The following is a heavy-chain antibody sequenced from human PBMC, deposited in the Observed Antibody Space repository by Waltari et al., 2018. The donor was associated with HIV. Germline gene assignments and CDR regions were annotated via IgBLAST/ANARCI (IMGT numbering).Heavy chain of an antibody. CDR2: IFYSGST. Sequence: QLQLKESGPGLVKPSETLPLTCTVSGGYISSYSNCWGWIRQPPGKGLEWIGSIFYSGSTYYNPSLKSRVTISVDTSKNQFSLKLSSVTAADTAVYYCARHVGSFYRSSSDLGFDYWGQGTLVTVSS. D-gene: IGHD6-6*01. CDR3: ARHVGSFYRSSSDLGFDY. CDR1: GGYISSYSNC. J-gene: IGHJ4*02. V-gene: IGHV4-39*01.